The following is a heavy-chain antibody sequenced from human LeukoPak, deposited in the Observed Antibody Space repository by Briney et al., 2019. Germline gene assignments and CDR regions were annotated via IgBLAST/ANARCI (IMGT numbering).Heavy chain of an antibody. V-gene: IGHV4-34*01. CDR2: INHSGST. D-gene: IGHD5-24*01. Sequence: PSETLSLTCAVYGGSFSGYYWSWIRQPPGKVLEWIGEINHSGSTNYNPSLKSRVTISVDTSKNQFSLKLSSVTAADTAVYYCARGRGMLATMNYWGQGTLVTVSS. CDR1: GGSFSGYY. J-gene: IGHJ4*02. CDR3: ARGRGMLATMNY.